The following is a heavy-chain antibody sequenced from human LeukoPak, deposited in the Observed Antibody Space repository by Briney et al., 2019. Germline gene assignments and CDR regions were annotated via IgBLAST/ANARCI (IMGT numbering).Heavy chain of an antibody. Sequence: RGPPRLSCPGCGFIFSRYAMSWATPAAGAGWGRGSGISGSVGSTYYADSVKGRLTISRDTSKNTLYLQMNSLRTEDTAIYYCAKSPFSQLMKDWLDRWGQGTLVTVSS. CDR2: ISGSVGST. J-gene: IGHJ5*02. V-gene: IGHV3-23*01. D-gene: IGHD2-8*01. CDR1: GFIFSRYA. CDR3: AKSPFSQLMKDWLDR.